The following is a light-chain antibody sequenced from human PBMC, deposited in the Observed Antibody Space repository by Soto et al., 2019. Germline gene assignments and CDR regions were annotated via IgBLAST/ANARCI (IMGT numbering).Light chain of an antibody. V-gene: IGLV2-8*01. J-gene: IGLJ1*01. CDR3: SPYAGSNNRV. CDR2: EVS. CDR1: SSDVGDYNY. Sequence: QSALTQPPSASGSPGQSVTISCTGTSSDVGDYNYVSWYQQHPGKAPKLMIYEVSKRPSGVPDRFSGSKSGNTASLTVSGLQAEDEADYYCSPYAGSNNRVFGTGTKVTV.